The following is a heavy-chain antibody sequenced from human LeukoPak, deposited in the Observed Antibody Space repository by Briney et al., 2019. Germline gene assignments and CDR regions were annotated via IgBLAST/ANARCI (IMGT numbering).Heavy chain of an antibody. J-gene: IGHJ3*02. CDR3: ARGYCSSTSCRDAFDI. D-gene: IGHD2-2*01. V-gene: IGHV4-39*07. CDR1: GGSISSSSYY. CDR2: IYYSGST. Sequence: PSETLSLTCTVSGGSISSSSYYWGWIRQPPGKGLEWIGSIYYSGSTYYNPSLKSRVTISVDTSKNQFSLKLSSVTAADTAVYYCARGYCSSTSCRDAFDIWGQGTMVTVSS.